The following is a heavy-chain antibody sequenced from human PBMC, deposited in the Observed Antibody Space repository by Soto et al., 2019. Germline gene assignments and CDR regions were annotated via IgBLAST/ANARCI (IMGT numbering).Heavy chain of an antibody. J-gene: IGHJ4*02. V-gene: IGHV4-34*01. CDR2: INHSGST. D-gene: IGHD3-3*01. CDR3: ASGRRFLEWSSDY. CDR1: GGSFSGYY. Sequence: QVQLQQWGAGLLKPSETLSLTCAVYGGSFSGYYWSWIRQPPGKGLEWIGEINHSGSTNYNPSLKSRFTISVDTYKNQFSLKLSSVTAADTAVYYFASGRRFLEWSSDYWGQGTLVTVSS.